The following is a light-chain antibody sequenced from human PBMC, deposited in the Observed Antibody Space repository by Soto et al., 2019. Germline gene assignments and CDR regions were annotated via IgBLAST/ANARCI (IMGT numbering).Light chain of an antibody. CDR3: SSYTTSSTPHYV. CDR2: DVS. V-gene: IGLV2-14*03. Sequence: QSLMTQPASVSVSPGQSITISCTGTSSDVGGYNSVSWYQHHPGKAPKLMIFDVSDRPSGVSSRFSGSKSGNTASLTISGLQAEDEADYYCSSYTTSSTPHYVYGPGTKVTVL. J-gene: IGLJ1*01. CDR1: SSDVGGYNS.